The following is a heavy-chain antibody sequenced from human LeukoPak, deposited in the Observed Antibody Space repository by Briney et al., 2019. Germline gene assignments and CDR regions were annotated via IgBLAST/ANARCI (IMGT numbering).Heavy chain of an antibody. CDR2: IYYSGST. CDR3: ARATWLPVGLYYYDSSGYYYYFDY. D-gene: IGHD3-22*01. CDR1: GGSVSSGSYY. Sequence: KSSETLSLTCTVSGGSVSSGSYYWSWIRQPPGKGLEWIGYIYYSGSTNYNPSLKSRVTISVDTSKNQFSLKLSSMTAADTAVYYCARATWLPVGLYYYDSSGYYYYFDYWGQGTLVTVSS. J-gene: IGHJ4*02. V-gene: IGHV4-61*01.